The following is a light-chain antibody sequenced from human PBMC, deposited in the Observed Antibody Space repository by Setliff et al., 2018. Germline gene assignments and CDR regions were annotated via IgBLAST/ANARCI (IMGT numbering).Light chain of an antibody. CDR1: SSDVGGYNY. CDR3: CSYAGSYTSLYV. V-gene: IGLV2-11*01. J-gene: IGLJ1*01. CDR2: DVS. Sequence: QSALTQPPSASGSPGQSVTISCTGTSSDVGGYNYVSWYQQHPGKAPKLMIYDVSKRPSGVPDRFSGSKSGNTASLTISGLQAEDGADYYCCSYAGSYTSLYVFGTGTKVTVL.